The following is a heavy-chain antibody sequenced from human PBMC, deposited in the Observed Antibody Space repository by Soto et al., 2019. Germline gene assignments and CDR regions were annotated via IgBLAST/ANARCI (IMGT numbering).Heavy chain of an antibody. CDR1: GGSISSGGYY. V-gene: IGHV4-31*03. CDR2: IYYSGST. D-gene: IGHD3-16*02. CDR3: ARGDYVWGSYRYTITSFDY. J-gene: IGHJ4*02. Sequence: QVQLQESGPGLVKPSQTLSLTCTVSGGSISSGGYYWSWIRQHPGKGLEWIGYIYYSGSTYYNPYLKIRVTISVDTSKNQFSLKLSSVTAADTAVYYCARGDYVWGSYRYTITSFDYWGQGTLVTVSS.